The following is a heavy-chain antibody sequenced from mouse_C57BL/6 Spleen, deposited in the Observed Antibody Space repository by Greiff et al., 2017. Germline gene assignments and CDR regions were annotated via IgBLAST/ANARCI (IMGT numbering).Heavy chain of an antibody. Sequence: VQGVESGPGLVQPSQSLSITCTVSGFSLTSYGVHWVRQSPGKGLEWLGVIWGGGSTDYNAAFISRLSISKDNSKSQVFFKMNSLQADDTAIYYCARNYDYDDWYFDVWGTGTTVTVSS. CDR3: ARNYDYDDWYFDV. J-gene: IGHJ1*03. CDR1: GFSLTSYG. CDR2: IWGGGST. V-gene: IGHV2-2*01. D-gene: IGHD2-4*01.